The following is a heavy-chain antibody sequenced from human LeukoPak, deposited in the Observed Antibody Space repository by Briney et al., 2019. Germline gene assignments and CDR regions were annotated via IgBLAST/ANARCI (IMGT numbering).Heavy chain of an antibody. CDR3: ARGEYSSSYSYYYLDV. Sequence: KPSETLSLTCTVSGGSISGYYWSWIRQPAGKGLEWIGRIYTSGSTNYTPSLKSRVTISVDTSKNQFSLKLSSVTAADTAVYYCARGEYSSSYSYYYLDVWGKGTTVTVSS. CDR1: GGSISGYY. CDR2: IYTSGST. D-gene: IGHD6-6*01. J-gene: IGHJ6*03. V-gene: IGHV4-4*07.